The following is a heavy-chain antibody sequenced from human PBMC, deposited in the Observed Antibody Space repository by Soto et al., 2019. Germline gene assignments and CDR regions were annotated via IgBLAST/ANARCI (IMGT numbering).Heavy chain of an antibody. D-gene: IGHD6-13*01. CDR1: GGSISSYY. Sequence: SETLSLTCTVSGGSISSYYWSWIRQPPGKGLEWIGYIYYSGSTNYNPSIKSRVTISVDTSKNQFSLKLSSVTAADTAVYYCARVKGLGVGSSSWYRGDYYYYYGMDVWGQGTTVTVS. V-gene: IGHV4-59*01. J-gene: IGHJ6*02. CDR3: ARVKGLGVGSSSWYRGDYYYYYGMDV. CDR2: IYYSGST.